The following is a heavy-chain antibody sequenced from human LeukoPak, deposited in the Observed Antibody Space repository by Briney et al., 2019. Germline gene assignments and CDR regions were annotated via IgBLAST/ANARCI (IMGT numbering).Heavy chain of an antibody. J-gene: IGHJ5*02. D-gene: IGHD3-16*02. V-gene: IGHV4-34*01. CDR3: ARLHDYVWGSYRTNWFDP. Sequence: KSSETLSLTCAVYGGSFSGYYWSWIRQPPGKGLEWIGEINHSGSTNYNPSLKSRVTISVDTSKNQFSLKLSSVTAADTAVYYCARLHDYVWGSYRTNWFDPWGQGTLVTVSS. CDR1: GGSFSGYY. CDR2: INHSGST.